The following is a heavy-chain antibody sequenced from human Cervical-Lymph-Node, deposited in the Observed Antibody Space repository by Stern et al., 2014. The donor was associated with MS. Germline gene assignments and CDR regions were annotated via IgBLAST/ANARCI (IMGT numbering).Heavy chain of an antibody. J-gene: IGHJ4*02. Sequence: QVQLQQWGAGLLRPSETLSLNCTVYGGSFSGYYWTWIRQPPGKGLEWVGEINHDGVTTYSPSLRIRITISVDTSKNQFFLKLKSVTAADTAVYYCARGGYYGSGTPRLDYWGQGTLVPVSS. CDR2: INHDGVT. D-gene: IGHD3-10*01. CDR1: GGSFSGYY. V-gene: IGHV4-34*01. CDR3: ARGGYYGSGTPRLDY.